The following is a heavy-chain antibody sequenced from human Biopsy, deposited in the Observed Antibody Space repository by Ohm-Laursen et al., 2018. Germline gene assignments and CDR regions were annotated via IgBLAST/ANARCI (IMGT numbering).Heavy chain of an antibody. CDR1: GGSISNNNYY. Sequence: GTLSLTCPVPGGSISNNNYYWGWIRQPPGKGLEWIGSIFYRGSTHYKLSLKSRVNISVDTSKNQFSLKLNSVTAADTAVYYCARDYDTSGYYYVSWGQGTLVTVSS. CDR2: IFYRGST. CDR3: ARDYDTSGYYYVS. V-gene: IGHV4-39*01. J-gene: IGHJ5*02. D-gene: IGHD3-22*01.